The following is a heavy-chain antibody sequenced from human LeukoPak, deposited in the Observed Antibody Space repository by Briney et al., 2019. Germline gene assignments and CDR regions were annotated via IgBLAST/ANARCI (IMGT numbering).Heavy chain of an antibody. V-gene: IGHV1-46*01. Sequence: ASVKVSCKASGYTFTGYYMHWVRQAPGQGLEWMGIINPSGGSTSYAQKFQGRVTMTRDMSTSTVYMELSSLRSEDTAVYYCAISSGWYGSFFDIWGQGTMVTVSS. D-gene: IGHD6-19*01. CDR2: INPSGGST. CDR1: GYTFTGYY. CDR3: AISSGWYGSFFDI. J-gene: IGHJ3*02.